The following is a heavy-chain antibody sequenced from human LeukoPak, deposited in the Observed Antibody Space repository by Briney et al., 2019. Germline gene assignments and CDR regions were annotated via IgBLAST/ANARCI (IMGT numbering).Heavy chain of an antibody. J-gene: IGHJ4*02. Sequence: ASVKVSCKASSYSFNRYGISWVRQAPGQGLEWMGWISGYNGNTNYAQKFLGRVSMTADTSTSTAYMELRSLTSDDTAVYYCARSGRGTYYYFDLWGQGTLVTVSS. CDR1: SYSFNRYG. D-gene: IGHD5-12*01. CDR2: ISGYNGNT. V-gene: IGHV1-18*01. CDR3: ARSGRGTYYYFDL.